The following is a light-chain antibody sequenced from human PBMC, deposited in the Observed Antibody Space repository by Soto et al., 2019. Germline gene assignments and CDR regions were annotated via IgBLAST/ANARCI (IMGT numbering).Light chain of an antibody. CDR1: QSVSSY. J-gene: IGKJ3*01. Sequence: EIVLTQSPATLSLSPGERATLSCRAGQSVSSYLAWYQQKHGQAPRLLIYDASNRATGIPARFSGSGYGTDFTLTISSLEPEDFAVYYCQQRSNWLITFGPGTKVDIK. V-gene: IGKV3-11*01. CDR3: QQRSNWLIT. CDR2: DAS.